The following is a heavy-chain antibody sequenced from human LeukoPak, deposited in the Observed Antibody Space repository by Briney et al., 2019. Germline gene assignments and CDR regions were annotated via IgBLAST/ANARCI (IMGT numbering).Heavy chain of an antibody. J-gene: IGHJ5*02. V-gene: IGHV1-8*01. CDR1: GYTFTSYD. CDR3: ARGRRYYYDTSGYSEANWFDP. CDR2: MNPNSGNT. Sequence: ASVKVSCKASGYTFTSYDINWVRQATGQGLEWMGWMNPNSGNTGYAQKFQGRVTMTRNTSISTAYMELSSLRSEDTAVYYCARGRRYYYDTSGYSEANWFDPWGLGTLVTVSS. D-gene: IGHD3-22*01.